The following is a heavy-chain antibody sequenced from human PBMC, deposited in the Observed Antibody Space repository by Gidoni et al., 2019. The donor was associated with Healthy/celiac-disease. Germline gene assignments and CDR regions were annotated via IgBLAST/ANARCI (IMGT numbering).Heavy chain of an antibody. Sequence: QVQLQQWGAGLLKPSETLSLTCAVYGGSFSGYYWSWIRQPPGKGLEWIGESNHSGSTNYNPALKSRVTISVDTSKNQFSLKLRSVTAADTAVYYCARSSTAPRILYNIWLRQENWFDPWGQGTLVTVSS. J-gene: IGHJ5*02. CDR2: SNHSGST. D-gene: IGHD2-8*01. CDR3: ARSSTAPRILYNIWLRQENWFDP. CDR1: GGSFSGYY. V-gene: IGHV4-34*01.